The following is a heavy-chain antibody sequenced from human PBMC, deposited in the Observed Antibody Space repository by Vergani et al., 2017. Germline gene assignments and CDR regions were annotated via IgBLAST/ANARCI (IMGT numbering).Heavy chain of an antibody. J-gene: IGHJ6*02. CDR3: ARVVSYYDSSGYPQYYYYYGMDV. Sequence: QVQLVQSGSELKKPGASVKVSCKASGYTFTSYAMNWVRQAPGQGLEWMGWINTNTGNPTYAQGFTGRFVFSLDTSVSTAYLQISSLKAEDTAVYYCARVVSYYDSSGYPQYYYYYGMDVWGQGILVTVSS. CDR2: INTNTGNP. D-gene: IGHD3-22*01. CDR1: GYTFTSYA. V-gene: IGHV7-4-1*02.